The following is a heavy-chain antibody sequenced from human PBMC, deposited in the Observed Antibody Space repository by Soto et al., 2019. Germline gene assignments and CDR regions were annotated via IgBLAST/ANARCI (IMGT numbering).Heavy chain of an antibody. J-gene: IGHJ4*02. CDR1: GDSVSSNSAT. V-gene: IGHV6-1*01. Sequence: TLSLTCAISGDSVSSNSATWNWIRQSPSRGLEWLGRTYYRSKWYNDYAVSVKSRITINPDTSKNQFSLQLNSVTPEDTAVYYCARNTDYGDYPPLFDYWGQGTLVTVSS. CDR2: TYYRSKWYN. CDR3: ARNTDYGDYPPLFDY. D-gene: IGHD4-17*01.